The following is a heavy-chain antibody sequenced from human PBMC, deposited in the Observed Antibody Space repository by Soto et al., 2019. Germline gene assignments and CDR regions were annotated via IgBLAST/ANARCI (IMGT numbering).Heavy chain of an antibody. J-gene: IGHJ5*02. V-gene: IGHV4-39*01. CDR1: GGSISSSSYY. D-gene: IGHD2-15*01. CDR2: IYYSGST. Sequence: SETLSLTCTVSGGSISSSSYYWGWIRQPPGKGLEWIGSIYYSGSTYYNPSLKSRVTISVDTSKNQFSLKLSSVTAADTAVYYCARHILYCSGGSCYRNWSDPWGQVPLVTVSP. CDR3: ARHILYCSGGSCYRNWSDP.